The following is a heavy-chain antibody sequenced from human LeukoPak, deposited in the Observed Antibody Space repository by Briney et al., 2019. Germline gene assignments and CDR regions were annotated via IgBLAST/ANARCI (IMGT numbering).Heavy chain of an antibody. CDR3: ARPSLGGNSGAPFDY. D-gene: IGHD2-21*02. CDR1: GYTFTGYY. V-gene: IGHV1-2*02. Sequence: ASVKVSCKASGYTFTGYYMHWVRQAPGQGLEWMGWINPNSGGTNYAQKFQGRVTMTRDTSISTAYMELSRLRSDDTAVYYCARPSLGGNSGAPFDYGGQGTLVTVSS. CDR2: INPNSGGT. J-gene: IGHJ4*02.